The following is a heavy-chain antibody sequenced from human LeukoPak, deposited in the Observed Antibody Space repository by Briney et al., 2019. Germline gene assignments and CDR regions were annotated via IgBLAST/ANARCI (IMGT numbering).Heavy chain of an antibody. J-gene: IGHJ4*02. V-gene: IGHV3-64*01. D-gene: IGHD3-10*01. CDR1: GFTFSSYA. CDR2: ISSNGGST. Sequence: PGGSLRLSCAASGFTFSSYAMHWVRQAPGKGLEYVSAISSNGGSTYYANSVKGRFTISRDNSKNTLYLQMGSLRAEDMAVYYCARASYGSGSYPNPDYWGQGTLVTVSS. CDR3: ARASYGSGSYPNPDY.